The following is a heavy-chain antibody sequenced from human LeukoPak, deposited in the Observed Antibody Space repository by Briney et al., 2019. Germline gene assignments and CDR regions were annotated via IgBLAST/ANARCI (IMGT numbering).Heavy chain of an antibody. CDR1: GFTFSSYA. CDR2: ISGSGGST. D-gene: IGHD4-17*01. Sequence: AGGSLRLSCAASGFTFSSYAMSWVRQAPGKGLEWVSAISGSGGSTYYADSVKGRFTISRDNSKNTLYLQMNSLRAEDTAVYYCARLGGYGDREDFDYWGQGTLVTVSS. J-gene: IGHJ4*02. CDR3: ARLGGYGDREDFDY. V-gene: IGHV3-23*01.